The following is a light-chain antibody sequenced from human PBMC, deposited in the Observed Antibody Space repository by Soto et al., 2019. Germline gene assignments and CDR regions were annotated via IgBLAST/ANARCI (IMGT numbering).Light chain of an antibody. CDR1: ESLTHSSGYNY. V-gene: IGKV2-28*01. CDR2: LGS. J-gene: IGKJ5*01. CDR3: MQPLQTLIT. Sequence: EIVLTQSPLSLSVSPGEAASISCRSSESLTHSSGYNYLDWYLLKPGQPPQLLIYLGSNRGSGVPDRFSGSGSGTEYTLTISGVETEDAGIYFCMQPLQTLITFGQGTRLEIQ.